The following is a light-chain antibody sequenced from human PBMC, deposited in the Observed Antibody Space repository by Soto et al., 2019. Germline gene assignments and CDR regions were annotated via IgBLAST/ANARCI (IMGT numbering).Light chain of an antibody. CDR2: KAS. Sequence: DIRMTQSPSTLSASVGDRVTITCRASQSISSWLAWYQQKPGKAPKLLIHKASSLESGVPSRFSGSGSGTEFTLTISGLQPDDFATYYCQQYNSYSWTFGQGTKVEIK. J-gene: IGKJ1*01. CDR3: QQYNSYSWT. V-gene: IGKV1-5*03. CDR1: QSISSW.